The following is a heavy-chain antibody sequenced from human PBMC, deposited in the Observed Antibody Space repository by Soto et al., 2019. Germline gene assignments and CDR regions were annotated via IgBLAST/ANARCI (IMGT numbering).Heavy chain of an antibody. CDR2: ISAYNGNT. J-gene: IGHJ3*02. CDR3: ARDRVLVDYGDYGGAFDI. D-gene: IGHD4-17*01. Sequence: ASVKVSCKASGYTFTSYGISWVRQAPGQGLEWMGWISAYNGNTNYAQKLQGRVTMTTDTSTSTAYMELRSLRSDDTAVYYCARDRVLVDYGDYGGAFDIRAQGTTVTGSS. V-gene: IGHV1-18*01. CDR1: GYTFTSYG.